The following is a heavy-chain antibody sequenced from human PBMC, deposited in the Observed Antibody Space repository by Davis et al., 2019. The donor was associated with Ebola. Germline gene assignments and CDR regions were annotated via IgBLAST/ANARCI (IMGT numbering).Heavy chain of an antibody. D-gene: IGHD3-22*01. CDR3: AANHYYDSSGYYAINY. CDR2: IYSGGST. Sequence: PGGSLRLSCAASGFTVSSNYMSWVRQAPGKGLEWVSVIYSGGSTYYADSVKGRFTISRHNYKNTLYLQMNSLRAEDTAVYYCAANHYYDSSGYYAINYWGQGTLVTVSS. CDR1: GFTVSSNY. V-gene: IGHV3-53*04. J-gene: IGHJ4*02.